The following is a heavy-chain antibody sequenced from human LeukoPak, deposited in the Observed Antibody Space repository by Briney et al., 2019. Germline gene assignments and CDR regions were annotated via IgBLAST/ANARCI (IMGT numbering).Heavy chain of an antibody. D-gene: IGHD3-10*01. J-gene: IGHJ4*02. CDR3: VKERILGFGELSNYFDY. CDR1: GFTFSSYA. CDR2: ISSNGGST. V-gene: IGHV3-64D*06. Sequence: GGSLRLSCSDPGFTFSSYAMHWVRQAPGKGLEYVSAISSNGGSTYYADSVKGRFTISRDNSKNTLYLQMSSLRAEDTAVYYCVKERILGFGELSNYFDYWGQGTLVTVSS.